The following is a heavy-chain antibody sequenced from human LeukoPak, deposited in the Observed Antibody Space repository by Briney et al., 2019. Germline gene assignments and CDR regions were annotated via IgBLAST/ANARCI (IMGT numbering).Heavy chain of an antibody. J-gene: IGHJ4*02. CDR2: IIPIVGIA. V-gene: IGHV1-69*04. CDR3: ARDGEMATIYSDY. Sequence: ASVKVSCKASGGTFSSYALSWVRQAPGQGLEWMGTIIPIVGIANYAQKFQGRATITADKSTSTAYMELSSLRSEDTAVYYCARDGEMATIYSDYWGQGTLVTVSS. CDR1: GGTFSSYA. D-gene: IGHD5-24*01.